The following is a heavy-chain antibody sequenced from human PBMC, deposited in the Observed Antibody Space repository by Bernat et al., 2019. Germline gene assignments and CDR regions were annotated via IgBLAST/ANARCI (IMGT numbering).Heavy chain of an antibody. D-gene: IGHD3-22*01. CDR1: GGSISSGGYY. CDR2: IYYSGST. V-gene: IGHV4-31*03. Sequence: QVQLQESGPGLVKPSQTLSLTCTVSGGSISSGGYYWSWIRQHPGKGLEWIGYIYYSGSTYYNPSLKSRVTISVDTSKNQFSLKLSSVTAADTAVYYCARGRISGYLIETWFDPWGQGTLVTVSS. J-gene: IGHJ5*02. CDR3: ARGRISGYLIETWFDP.